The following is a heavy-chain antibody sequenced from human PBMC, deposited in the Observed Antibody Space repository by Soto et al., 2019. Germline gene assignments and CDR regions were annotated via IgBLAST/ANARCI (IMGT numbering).Heavy chain of an antibody. D-gene: IGHD1-1*01. V-gene: IGHV3-23*01. CDR1: GFTFSAYA. CDR2: VTGSGGDT. CDR3: VKGSTTSRPYYFDY. J-gene: IGHJ4*02. Sequence: EVQLLESGGALVQPGGSLRLSCVVSGFTFSAYAMSWVRQAPGKGLEWVSAVTGSGGDTYHADSVKGRFTISRDNSRDTLYFQMNSLRAEDTAIYYCVKGSTTSRPYYFDYWGQGTLVTVSS.